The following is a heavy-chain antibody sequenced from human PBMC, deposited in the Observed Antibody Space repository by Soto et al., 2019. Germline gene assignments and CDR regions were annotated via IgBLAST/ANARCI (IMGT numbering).Heavy chain of an antibody. CDR2: INHSGST. Sequence: SETLSLTCAVYGGSFSGYYWSWIRQPPGKGLEWIGEINHSGSTNYNPSLKSRVTISVDTSKNQFSLKLSSVTAADTAVYYCASDLPYYYYGMDVWGQGTTVTVYS. CDR3: ASDLPYYYYGMDV. J-gene: IGHJ6*02. CDR1: GGSFSGYY. V-gene: IGHV4-34*01.